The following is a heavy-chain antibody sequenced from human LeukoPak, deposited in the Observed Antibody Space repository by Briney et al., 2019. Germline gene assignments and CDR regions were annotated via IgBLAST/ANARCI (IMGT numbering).Heavy chain of an antibody. CDR2: INPNSAGT. Sequence: ATVKVSYKASGYTFTGYYMHWVRQAPGQGLEWMGWINPNSAGTNYAQKFQGRVTMTRDTSISTAYMELSRLRSDDTAVYYCARDGRKDYDILTGYYSFDYWGQGTLVTVSS. CDR1: GYTFTGYY. J-gene: IGHJ4*02. D-gene: IGHD3-9*01. CDR3: ARDGRKDYDILTGYYSFDY. V-gene: IGHV1-2*02.